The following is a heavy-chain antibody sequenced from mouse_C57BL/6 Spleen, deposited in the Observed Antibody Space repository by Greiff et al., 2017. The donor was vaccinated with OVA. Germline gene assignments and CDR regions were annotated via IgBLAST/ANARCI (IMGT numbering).Heavy chain of an antibody. CDR3: ARGSVEYYFDY. Sequence: QVQLQQPGAELVMPGASVKLSCKASGYTFTSYWMHWVKQRPGQGLEWIGEIDPSDSYTNYNQKFKGKSTLTVDKSSSTAYMQLSSLTSEDSAVYYCARGSVEYYFDYWGQGTTLTVSS. CDR2: IDPSDSYT. J-gene: IGHJ2*01. V-gene: IGHV1-69*01. CDR1: GYTFTSYW.